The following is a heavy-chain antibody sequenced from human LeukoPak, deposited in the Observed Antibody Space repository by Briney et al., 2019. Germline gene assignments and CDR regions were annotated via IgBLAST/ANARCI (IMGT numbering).Heavy chain of an antibody. V-gene: IGHV3-48*03. CDR2: LSTSGSDL. CDR3: ASHYGDYVWGNF. J-gene: IGHJ4*02. Sequence: LDSPSLLSTSGSDLYYADSVKGRFTISRDNAKNSLYLQMNSLRAEDTAVYYCASHYGDYVWGNFWGQGTLVTVSS. D-gene: IGHD4-17*01.